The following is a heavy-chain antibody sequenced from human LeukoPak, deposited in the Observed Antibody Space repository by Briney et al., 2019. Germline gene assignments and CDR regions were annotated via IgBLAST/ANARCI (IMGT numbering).Heavy chain of an antibody. CDR2: IYHSGST. J-gene: IGHJ4*02. Sequence: PSETLSLTCTVSGGSISSGGYYWSWIRQPPGKGLEWIGYIYHSGSTYYNPSPKSRVTISVDTSKNQFSLKLSSVTAADTAVYYCARSYYYDTRHDYWGQGTLVTVSS. CDR1: GGSISSGGYY. V-gene: IGHV4-30-2*01. CDR3: ARSYYYDTRHDY. D-gene: IGHD3-22*01.